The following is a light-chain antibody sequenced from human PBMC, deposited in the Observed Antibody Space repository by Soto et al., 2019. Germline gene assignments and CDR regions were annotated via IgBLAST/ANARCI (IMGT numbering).Light chain of an antibody. V-gene: IGLV1-51*01. CDR1: TSNIGKYY. CDR3: GTWDSSLSAGV. J-gene: IGLJ3*02. Sequence: QSVLTQPPSVSAAPGQKVTISCSGSTSNIGKYYVSWYQQLPGRAPNLLIYDNSQRPSGIPDRFSGSKSGTSATLGIAGLQTGDEADYYCGTWDSSLSAGVFGGGTKLTVL. CDR2: DNS.